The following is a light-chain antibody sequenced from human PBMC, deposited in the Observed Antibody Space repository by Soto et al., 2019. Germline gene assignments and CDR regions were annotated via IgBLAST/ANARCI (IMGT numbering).Light chain of an antibody. J-gene: IGKJ3*01. Sequence: DIQLTQSPSFLSASVGDRVTITCRASQGINNYLAWYQQKPGKAPNLLIYAAYTLQNGVPSRFSGSGSGTEFTPTITNLQPEDFANYHCQPLKSYPITFGPGTKVD. V-gene: IGKV1-9*01. CDR1: QGINNY. CDR3: QPLKSYPIT. CDR2: AAY.